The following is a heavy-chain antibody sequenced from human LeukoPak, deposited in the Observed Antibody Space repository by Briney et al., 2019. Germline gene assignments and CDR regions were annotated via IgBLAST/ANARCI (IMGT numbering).Heavy chain of an antibody. CDR3: ARDQDSSGTDPRTGMDV. CDR2: TIPIFGTA. D-gene: IGHD3-22*01. V-gene: IGHV1-69*13. J-gene: IGHJ6*02. Sequence: ASVKVSCKASGFTFTNYAISWVRQAPGQGLEWMGGTIPIFGTANYAQKFQGRVTITADESTSTAYMELSSLRSEDTAVYYCARDQDSSGTDPRTGMDVWGQGTTVTVSS. CDR1: GFTFTNYA.